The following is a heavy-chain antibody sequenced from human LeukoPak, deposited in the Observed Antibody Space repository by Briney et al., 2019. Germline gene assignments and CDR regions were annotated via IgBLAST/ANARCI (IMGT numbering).Heavy chain of an antibody. V-gene: IGHV3-23*01. D-gene: IGHD2/OR15-2a*01. J-gene: IGHJ4*02. CDR2: IIDSGDIT. Sequence: PGGSLRLSCAASGFTFSTYAMNWVRQAPGKGLEWVSAIIDSGDITYYADSVKGRFTISRDNSKNTLYLQMNSLRAEDTAVYYCAKAFSPLDPKDYWGQGTLVTVSS. CDR3: AKAFSPLDPKDY. CDR1: GFTFSTYA.